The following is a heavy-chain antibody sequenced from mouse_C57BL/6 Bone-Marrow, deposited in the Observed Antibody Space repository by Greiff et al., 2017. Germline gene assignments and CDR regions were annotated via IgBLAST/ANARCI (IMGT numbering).Heavy chain of an antibody. CDR2: INPNNGGT. V-gene: IGHV1-26*01. J-gene: IGHJ1*03. CDR1: GYTFTDYY. Sequence: EVQLHQSGPELVKPGASVKISCKASGYTFTDYYMNWVKQSHGKSLEWIGDINPNNGGTSYNQKFKGKATLTVDKSSSTAYMELRSLTSEDSAVYYCAGNGNRYWYFDVWGTGTTVTVSS. D-gene: IGHD2-1*01. CDR3: AGNGNRYWYFDV.